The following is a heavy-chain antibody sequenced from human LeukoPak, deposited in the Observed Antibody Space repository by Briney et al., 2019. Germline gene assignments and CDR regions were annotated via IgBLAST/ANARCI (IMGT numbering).Heavy chain of an antibody. CDR2: INPNSGGT. CDR1: GYTFTGYY. D-gene: IGHD3-22*01. J-gene: IGHJ4*02. Sequence: ASVKVSCKASGYTFTGYYMHWVRQAPGQGLEWMGWINPNSGGTNYAQKFQGRVTMTRDTSISTAYMELSRLRSDDTAVYYCARDRGYYDSSGPPIDYWGQGTLVTVSS. CDR3: ARDRGYYDSSGPPIDY. V-gene: IGHV1-2*02.